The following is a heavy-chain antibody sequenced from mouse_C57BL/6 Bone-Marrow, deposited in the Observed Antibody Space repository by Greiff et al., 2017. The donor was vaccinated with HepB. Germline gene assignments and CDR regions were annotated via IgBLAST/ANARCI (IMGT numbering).Heavy chain of an antibody. Sequence: DVQLVESGGGLVKPGGSLKLSCAASGFTFSSYAMSWVRQTPEKRLEWVATISDGGSYTYYPDNVKGRFTISRDNAKNNLYLQMSHLKSEDTAMYYCARAIYYYGSSYVDYWGQGTTLTVSS. D-gene: IGHD1-1*01. V-gene: IGHV5-4*01. CDR1: GFTFSSYA. J-gene: IGHJ2*01. CDR3: ARAIYYYGSSYVDY. CDR2: ISDGGSYT.